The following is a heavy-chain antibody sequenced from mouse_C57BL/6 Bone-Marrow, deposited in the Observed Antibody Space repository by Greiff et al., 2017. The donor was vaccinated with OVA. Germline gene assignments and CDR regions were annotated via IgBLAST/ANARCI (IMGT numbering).Heavy chain of an antibody. CDR3: TKRKSDGTAFAY. Sequence: EVQLVESGEGLVKPGGSLKLSCAASGFTFSSYAMSWVRQTPEKRLEWVAYISSGGDYIYYADTVKGRFTISRDNARNTLYLQMSSLKSEDTAMYYCTKRKSDGTAFAYWGQGTLVTVSA. D-gene: IGHD4-1*01. CDR1: GFTFSSYA. V-gene: IGHV5-9-1*02. J-gene: IGHJ3*01. CDR2: ISSGGDYI.